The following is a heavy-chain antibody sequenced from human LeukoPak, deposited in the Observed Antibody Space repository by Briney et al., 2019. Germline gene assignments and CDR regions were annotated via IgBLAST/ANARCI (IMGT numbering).Heavy chain of an antibody. D-gene: IGHD6-13*01. CDR3: AKGADGYIAAADIDY. CDR1: GFIFSTYA. V-gene: IGHV3-30*04. J-gene: IGHJ4*02. CDR2: ISYDGGIK. Sequence: PGGSLRLSCAASGFIFSTYALHWVRQAPGKGLEWVAVISYDGGIKYCADSVKGRFTISRDNSKNTLYLQMNSLRAEDTAVYYCAKGADGYIAAADIDYWGQGTLVTVSS.